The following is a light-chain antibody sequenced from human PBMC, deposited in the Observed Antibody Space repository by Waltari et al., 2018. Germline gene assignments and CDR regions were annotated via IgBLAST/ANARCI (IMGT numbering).Light chain of an antibody. J-gene: IGKJ3*01. Sequence: DIQLTQSPSFMSASVGDRVTITCLASQGINSYLAWHQQKPGKAPKVLIYDVSTLQSGVPSRFSGSGSGTEFTLTISSLQPEDFATYYCQQFNSYPLTFGPGTKVDLK. CDR1: QGINSY. V-gene: IGKV1-9*01. CDR2: DVS. CDR3: QQFNSYPLT.